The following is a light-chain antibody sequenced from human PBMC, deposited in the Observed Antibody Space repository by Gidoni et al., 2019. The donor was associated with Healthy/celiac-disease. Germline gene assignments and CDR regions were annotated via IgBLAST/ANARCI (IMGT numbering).Light chain of an antibody. J-gene: IGKJ2*01. Sequence: ERVMTQSPATLSVSPGERATLSCRASQSVSSKLPWYQQKPGQAPRLLIYGASTRATGIPAKFSGSGSGTEFTLTISSLQSEDFAVYYCKQYHNWPPRLYPFGQGTKLEIK. CDR1: QSVSSK. V-gene: IGKV3-15*01. CDR3: KQYHNWPPRLYP. CDR2: GAS.